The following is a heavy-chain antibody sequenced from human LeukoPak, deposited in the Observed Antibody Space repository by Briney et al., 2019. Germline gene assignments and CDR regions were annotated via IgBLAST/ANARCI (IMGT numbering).Heavy chain of an antibody. J-gene: IGHJ3*02. CDR2: IYHSGST. CDR3: ARWDSGEWFHDAFDI. Sequence: SETLSLTCGVSGYSISSGCYWGWIRQPPGKGLEWIGSIYHSGSTYYNPSLKSRVTISVDTPKNQFSLKLRSVTAADTALYYCARWDSGEWFHDAFDIWGQGTRVTVSS. V-gene: IGHV4-38-2*01. D-gene: IGHD3-3*01. CDR1: GYSISSGCY.